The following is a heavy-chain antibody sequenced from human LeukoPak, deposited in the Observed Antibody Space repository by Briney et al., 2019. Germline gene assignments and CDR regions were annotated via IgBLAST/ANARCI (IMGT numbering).Heavy chain of an antibody. CDR2: IYYSGSI. J-gene: IGHJ4*02. CDR3: ARGYSTSWYYFDY. V-gene: IGHV4-59*01. D-gene: IGHD6-13*01. Sequence: SETLSLTCTVSGGSISNYFWSWIRQPPGKALEWIGYIYYSGSINYNPSLKGRGTISVDTSKNHFSLKLSSVTAADTAVYYCARGYSTSWYYFDYWGQGTLVTVSS. CDR1: GGSISNYF.